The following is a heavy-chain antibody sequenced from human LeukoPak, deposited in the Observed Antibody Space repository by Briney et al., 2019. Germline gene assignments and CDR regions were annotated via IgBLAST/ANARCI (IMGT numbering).Heavy chain of an antibody. CDR3: ARDHVMVRGVLNGMDV. V-gene: IGHV4-30-4*01. D-gene: IGHD3-10*01. CDR1: GGSIRSGDYY. CDR2: IYYSGST. J-gene: IGHJ6*02. Sequence: SETLSLTCSVSGGSIRSGDYYWSWIRQPPGKGLEWIGYIYYSGSTYYNPSLKSRVTISVDTSKNQFSLKLSSVTAADTAVYYCARDHVMVRGVLNGMDVWGQGTTVTVSS.